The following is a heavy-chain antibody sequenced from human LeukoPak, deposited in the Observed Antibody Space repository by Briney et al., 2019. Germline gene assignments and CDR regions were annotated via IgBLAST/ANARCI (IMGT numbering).Heavy chain of an antibody. D-gene: IGHD4-17*01. CDR1: GVSIFSSHW. CDR3: ATYFYGDYASYYFDQ. Sequence: PSGTLSLTCTMSGVSIFSSHWWSWARQPPGKGPEWIGEIYHSGTTNYNPSLRSRVTMSVDESKKQFSLTLSSVTAADTAVYYCATYFYGDYASYYFDQWGQGTLVTVSS. V-gene: IGHV4-4*02. J-gene: IGHJ4*02. CDR2: IYHSGTT.